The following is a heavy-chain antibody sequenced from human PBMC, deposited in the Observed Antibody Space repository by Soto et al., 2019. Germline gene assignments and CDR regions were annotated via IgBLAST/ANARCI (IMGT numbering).Heavy chain of an antibody. D-gene: IGHD3-16*01. J-gene: IGHJ6*04. CDR2: INPNSGGT. Sequence: SVKVCCKASRYTFPGYSMHWVRQAPGQGLEWMGWINPNSGGTNYAQKFQGRVTMTRDTSISTAYMELSRLRSDDTAVYYCARGGGGYYSGMDVWGKGTKVTVSS. V-gene: IGHV1-2*02. CDR1: RYTFPGYS. CDR3: ARGGGGYYSGMDV.